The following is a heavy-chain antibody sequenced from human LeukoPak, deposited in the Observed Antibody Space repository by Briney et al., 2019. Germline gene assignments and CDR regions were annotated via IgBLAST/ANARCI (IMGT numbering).Heavy chain of an antibody. D-gene: IGHD3-3*01. V-gene: IGHV4-38-2*02. Sequence: SETLSLTCTVSGGSISSYYWGWVRQPPGKGLEWIGSIYHSGSTYYNPSLKSRVTISVDTSKNQFSLKLRSVTAADRAVHYCAGQPYDFWSGYYTNFDYWGQGTLVSVS. CDR1: GGSISSYY. J-gene: IGHJ4*02. CDR3: AGQPYDFWSGYYTNFDY. CDR2: IYHSGST.